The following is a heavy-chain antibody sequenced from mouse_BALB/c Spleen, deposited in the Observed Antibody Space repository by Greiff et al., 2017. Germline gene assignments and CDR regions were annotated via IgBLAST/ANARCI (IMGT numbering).Heavy chain of an antibody. CDR2: ISSGSSTI. CDR1: GFTLSSFG. Sequence: EVKVEESGGGLVQPGGSRKLSCAASGFTLSSFGMHWVRQAPEKGLEWVAYISSGSSTIYYADTVTGRFTISRDNPKNTLFLQMTSLRSEDTAMYYFAKSEDYVDYYFDYWGQGTTLTGSS. D-gene: IGHD2-13*01. V-gene: IGHV5-17*02. CDR3: AKSEDYVDYYFDY. J-gene: IGHJ2*01.